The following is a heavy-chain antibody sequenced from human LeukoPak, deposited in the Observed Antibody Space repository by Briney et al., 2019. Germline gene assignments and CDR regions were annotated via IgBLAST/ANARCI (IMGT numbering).Heavy chain of an antibody. CDR3: AGEYQLLSQFDY. CDR1: GFTFSSYW. V-gene: IGHV3-7*03. Sequence: RGSLRLSCAASGFTFSSYWMSWVRQAPGKGLEWVANIKQDGSEKYYVDSVKGRFTISRDNSKHTLYLQMNSLRAEDTAAYYCAGEYQLLSQFDYWGQGTLVTVSS. D-gene: IGHD2-2*01. J-gene: IGHJ4*02. CDR2: IKQDGSEK.